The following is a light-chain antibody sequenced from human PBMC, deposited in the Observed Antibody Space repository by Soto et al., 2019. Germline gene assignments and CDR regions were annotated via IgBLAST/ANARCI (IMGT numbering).Light chain of an antibody. V-gene: IGKV4-1*01. CDR1: QSVLSNSNNKNY. J-gene: IGKJ2*01. Sequence: DIVMTQSPDSLAVSLGERATINCKSSQSVLSNSNNKNYLAWYQQKPGQPPKLLIYWASTRESGVPDRFSGSGSGTDFTLTISSLQAGDVAVYYCQQYYAIPYNFGQGTKLEIK. CDR3: QQYYAIPYN. CDR2: WAS.